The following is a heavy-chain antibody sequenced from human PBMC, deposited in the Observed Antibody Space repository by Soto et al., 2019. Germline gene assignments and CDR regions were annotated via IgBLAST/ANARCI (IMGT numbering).Heavy chain of an antibody. CDR3: ARFNGGNSGGSFDI. CDR2: IWYDGSKE. V-gene: IGHV3-33*01. J-gene: IGHJ3*02. D-gene: IGHD2-21*01. Sequence: GGSLRLSCAASGFLFSNFGMHWVRQAPGKGLEWVAVIWYDGSKEYYVDSVKGRFTVSRDNSKNTLDLQMNSLRAEDTAVYYCARFNGGNSGGSFDIWGQGTKVTV. CDR1: GFLFSNFG.